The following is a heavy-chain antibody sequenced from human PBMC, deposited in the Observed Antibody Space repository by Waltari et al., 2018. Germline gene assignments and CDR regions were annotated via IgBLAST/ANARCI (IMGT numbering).Heavy chain of an antibody. Sequence: EVQLVVPGGGLVQPGGSLRFPCAASGFTFSTDWRDWVRQAPGKGLQWVANINQDGGEKYYLDSVKGRFTISGNNAKKSVYLEMNSLRAEDTAIYYCSKRLDIWGRGTMVAVSS. V-gene: IGHV3-7*01. CDR3: SKRLDI. J-gene: IGHJ3*02. CDR1: GFTFSTDW. CDR2: INQDGGEK.